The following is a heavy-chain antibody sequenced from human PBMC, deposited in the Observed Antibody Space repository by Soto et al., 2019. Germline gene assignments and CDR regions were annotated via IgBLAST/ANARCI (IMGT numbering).Heavy chain of an antibody. Sequence: GGSLRLSCAASGFTFSSYGMHWVRQAPGKGLEWVAVISYDGSNKYYADSVKGRFTISRDNSKNTLYLQMNSLRAEDTAVYYCAKAVDSDYYGMDVWGQGTTVTVSS. CDR2: ISYDGSNK. CDR3: AKAVDSDYYGMDV. CDR1: GFTFSSYG. D-gene: IGHD5-12*01. V-gene: IGHV3-30*18. J-gene: IGHJ6*02.